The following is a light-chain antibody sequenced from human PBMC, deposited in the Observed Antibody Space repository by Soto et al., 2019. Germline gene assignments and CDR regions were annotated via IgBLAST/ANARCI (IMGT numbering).Light chain of an antibody. CDR1: SSDVGPYNL. J-gene: IGLJ3*02. Sequence: QSALTQPASVSGSPGQSITISCTGTSSDVGPYNLVSWYQHHPDKVPQLIIYETTKRPSGVSNRFSGSKSGNTASLTISGLQAEDEAHYHCSSYTGDYTVMFAGGTKVTVL. V-gene: IGLV2-23*01. CDR2: ETT. CDR3: SSYTGDYTVM.